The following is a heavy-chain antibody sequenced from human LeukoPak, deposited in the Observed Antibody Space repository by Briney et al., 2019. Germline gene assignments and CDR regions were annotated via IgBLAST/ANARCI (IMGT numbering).Heavy chain of an antibody. V-gene: IGHV4-30-4*01. Sequence: PSETLSLTCTVSGGLISRIEYYWSWIRQSPMKGLEWLGHIYHTGTTLYSPHLNNRLSVSVDSSRNQFSLTLNSVTAADTAVYYCASVSVWELATHPGGSFDYWGRGILVTVSS. CDR3: ASVSVWELATHPGGSFDY. CDR1: GGLISRIEYY. CDR2: IYHTGTT. D-gene: IGHD1-26*01. J-gene: IGHJ4*02.